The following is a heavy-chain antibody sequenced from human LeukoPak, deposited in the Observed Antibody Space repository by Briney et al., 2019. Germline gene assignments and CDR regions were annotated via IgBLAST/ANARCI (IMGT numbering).Heavy chain of an antibody. CDR3: AREGASRITIFGVSRITNNWFDP. D-gene: IGHD3-3*01. Sequence: PSETLSLTCAVYGGSFSGYYWSWIRQPPGKGLEWIGEINHSGSTNYNPSLKSRVTISVDTSKNQFSLKLSSVTAADTAVYYCAREGASRITIFGVSRITNNWFDPWGQGTLVTVSS. V-gene: IGHV4-34*01. CDR2: INHSGST. J-gene: IGHJ5*02. CDR1: GGSFSGYY.